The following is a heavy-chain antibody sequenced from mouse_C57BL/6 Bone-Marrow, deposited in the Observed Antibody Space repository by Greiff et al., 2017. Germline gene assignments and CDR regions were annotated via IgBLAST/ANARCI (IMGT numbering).Heavy chain of an antibody. CDR2: INPNNGTT. Sequence: EVQLQQSGPELVKPGASVKISCKASGYSFTDYNMNWVKQSTGKSLEWIGVINPNNGTTSYNQKFKGKATLTVDQSSSTAYMQLSSLTSEDSAVYCCARSGEGGYFDYWGQGTTLTVSS. CDR3: ARSGEGGYFDY. CDR1: GYSFTDYN. D-gene: IGHD3-1*01. V-gene: IGHV1-39*01. J-gene: IGHJ2*01.